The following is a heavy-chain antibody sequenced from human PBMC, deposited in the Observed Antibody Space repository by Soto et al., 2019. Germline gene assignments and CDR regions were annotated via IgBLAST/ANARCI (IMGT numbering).Heavy chain of an antibody. CDR1: GFSFSDYY. CDR2: IKNKLNSYTV. Sequence: GGSLRLSCTASGFSFSDYYMDWVRQAPGMGLEWVARIKNKLNSYTVEYAASLEGRFTISRDDSKNSVYLQMNSLKTEDTAVYFCARARRGYPHDEWGQGTMVTVST. V-gene: IGHV3-72*01. CDR3: ARARRGYPHDE. J-gene: IGHJ4*02. D-gene: IGHD3-22*01.